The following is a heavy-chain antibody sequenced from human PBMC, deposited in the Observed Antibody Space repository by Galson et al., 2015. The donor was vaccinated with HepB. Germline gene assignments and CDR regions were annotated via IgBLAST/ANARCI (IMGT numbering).Heavy chain of an antibody. V-gene: IGHV5-51*01. CDR1: GYTFSNYW. CDR3: ARAGKLLRFDS. D-gene: IGHD3-3*01. CDR2: IYPGDSEA. Sequence: QSGAEVKKPGESLKISCEGSGYTFSNYWIAWVRQIPGKGLEWMGIIYPGDSEARYSPSFQGQVTISADKSIKTAHLQWSSLKASDTAMYYCARAGKLLRFDSWGQGTLVTVSA. J-gene: IGHJ4*02.